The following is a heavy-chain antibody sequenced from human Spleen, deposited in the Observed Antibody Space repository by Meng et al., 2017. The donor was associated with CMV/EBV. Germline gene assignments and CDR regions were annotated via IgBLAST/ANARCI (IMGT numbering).Heavy chain of an antibody. D-gene: IGHD2-2*01. CDR3: ARGNPVVPAATHYGMDV. J-gene: IGHJ6*02. Sequence: SVKVSCKAYGGTFRKYAIRWVRQAPGQGLEWMGGNIPILGIANYAQKFQGRATITADKSTSTAYMELSSLTSEDMAVYYCARGNPVVPAATHYGMDVWGQGTTVTVSS. CDR2: NIPILGIA. CDR1: GGTFRKYA. V-gene: IGHV1-69*10.